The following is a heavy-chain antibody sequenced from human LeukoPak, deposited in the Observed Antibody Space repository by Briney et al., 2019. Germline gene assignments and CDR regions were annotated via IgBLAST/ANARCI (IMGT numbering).Heavy chain of an antibody. CDR2: TFYGGGT. CDR1: GGSISSYY. V-gene: IGHV4-59*12. CDR3: ATIVGASLDY. Sequence: PSETLSLTCTLSGGSISSYYCSGIWPPPGKGLERVGYTFYGGGTTYNPSLKSRVTISVDTPKNQFSLKLSSVTAADTAVYYCATIVGASLDYWGQGTLVTVSS. J-gene: IGHJ4*02. D-gene: IGHD1-26*01.